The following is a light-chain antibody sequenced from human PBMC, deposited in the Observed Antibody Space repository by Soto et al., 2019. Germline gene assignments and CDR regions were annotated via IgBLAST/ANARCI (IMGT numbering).Light chain of an antibody. J-gene: IGKJ2*01. CDR3: HQYGSSLGT. CDR1: QSVTGTN. Sequence: IVLTQSPVTLSLSPGEGATLSCRASQSVTGTNLAWYQQRAGQAPRLLIYDAVRRATGIPDRFSGSGSGTDFTLTISRLEPGDFAVYYCHQYGSSLGTFGQGTKVEI. CDR2: DAV. V-gene: IGKV3-20*01.